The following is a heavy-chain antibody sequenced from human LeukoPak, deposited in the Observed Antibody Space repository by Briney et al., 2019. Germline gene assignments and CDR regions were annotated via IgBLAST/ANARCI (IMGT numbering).Heavy chain of an antibody. V-gene: IGHV3-7*01. Sequence: SGGSLRLSCAASGFTFSVYAMTWVRQAPGKGLEWVANIKQDGSEKYYVDSVKGRFTISRDNAKNSLYLQMNSLRAEDTAVYYCAREVNTMVRGVILANTIDYWGQGTLVTVSS. CDR2: IKQDGSEK. CDR1: GFTFSVYA. J-gene: IGHJ4*02. CDR3: AREVNTMVRGVILANTIDY. D-gene: IGHD3-10*01.